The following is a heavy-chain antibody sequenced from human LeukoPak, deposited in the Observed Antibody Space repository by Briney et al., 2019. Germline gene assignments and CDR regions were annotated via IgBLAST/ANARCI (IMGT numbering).Heavy chain of an antibody. CDR1: GFTVSGNY. Sequence: GGSLRLSCAASGFTVSGNYMSWVRQAPGKGLEWVSIIYSGDSTYYADSVKGRFTISRDNSKNTLYLQMNSLRAEDTAVYYCAKQRAYWYFDFWGRGTLVTVSP. CDR3: AKQRAYWYFDF. V-gene: IGHV3-66*04. CDR2: IYSGDST. J-gene: IGHJ2*01.